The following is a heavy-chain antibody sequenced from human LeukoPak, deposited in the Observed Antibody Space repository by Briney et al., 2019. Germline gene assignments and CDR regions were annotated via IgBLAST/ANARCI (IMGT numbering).Heavy chain of an antibody. Sequence: SETLSLTCTVSGGSISSSSYYWGWIRQPPGKGLEWIGSIYYSGSTYYNPSLKSRVTISVDTSKNQFSLKLSSVTAADTAMYYCARGITVYSSWRQPGRFDCWGQGTLVTVSS. J-gene: IGHJ4*02. V-gene: IGHV4-39*07. D-gene: IGHD6-13*01. CDR2: IYYSGST. CDR3: ARGITVYSSWRQPGRFDC. CDR1: GGSISSSSYY.